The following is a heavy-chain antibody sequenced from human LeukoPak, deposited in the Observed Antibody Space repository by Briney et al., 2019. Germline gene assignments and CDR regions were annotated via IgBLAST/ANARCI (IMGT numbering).Heavy chain of an antibody. V-gene: IGHV4-59*01. CDR2: IHYSGNT. CDR3: ARGGWYEDY. Sequence: SETLSLTCTVSGGSMCSYYWSWFRQPPGKGLEWIGYIHYSGNTNYNSSLKSRVTISVDTSKNQFSLRLSSVTAADTAVYYCARGGWYEDYWGQGTLVTVSS. D-gene: IGHD6-19*01. CDR1: GGSMCSYY. J-gene: IGHJ4*02.